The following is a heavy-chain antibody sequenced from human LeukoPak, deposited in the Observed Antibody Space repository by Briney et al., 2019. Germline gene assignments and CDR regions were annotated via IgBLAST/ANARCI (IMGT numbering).Heavy chain of an antibody. CDR3: ARAMVVVLSDLGAFDL. V-gene: IGHV1-2*02. J-gene: IGHJ3*01. CDR1: GYTFTGYY. D-gene: IGHD2-15*01. CDR2: INPNSGGT. Sequence: GASVKVSCKASGYTFTGYYMHWVRQAPGQGLEWMGWINPNSGGTNYAQNFQGRVTMTRDTSINTVYMEMSRLRSNDTAVYYCARAMVVVLSDLGAFDLWGQGTMVTVSP.